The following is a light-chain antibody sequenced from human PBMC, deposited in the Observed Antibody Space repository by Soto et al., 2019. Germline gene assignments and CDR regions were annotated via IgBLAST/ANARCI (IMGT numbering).Light chain of an antibody. V-gene: IGLV1-51*01. CDR1: SSNIGNNY. CDR2: DNN. Sequence: QAVLTQPPSVSAAPGQKVTISCSGSSSNIGNNYVSWYQQLPGTAPKLLIYDNNKRPSGIPDRFSGSKSGTSATLGITGLQTGDEDDYYCGTWDSSLSADVVFGGGTKLNVL. CDR3: GTWDSSLSADVV. J-gene: IGLJ2*01.